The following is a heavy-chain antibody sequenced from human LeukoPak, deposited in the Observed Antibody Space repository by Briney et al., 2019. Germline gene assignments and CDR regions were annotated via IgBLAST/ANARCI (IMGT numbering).Heavy chain of an antibody. J-gene: IGHJ4*02. V-gene: IGHV3-30*18. Sequence: PGRSLRLSCAASGFTFSSYGMHWVRQAPGKGLEWVAVISYDGSNKYYADSVKGRFTISRDNSKNTLYLQMNSLRAEDTAVYYGAKDLVSLTDYGDYVPDYWGQGTLVTVSS. D-gene: IGHD4-17*01. CDR3: AKDLVSLTDYGDYVPDY. CDR2: ISYDGSNK. CDR1: GFTFSSYG.